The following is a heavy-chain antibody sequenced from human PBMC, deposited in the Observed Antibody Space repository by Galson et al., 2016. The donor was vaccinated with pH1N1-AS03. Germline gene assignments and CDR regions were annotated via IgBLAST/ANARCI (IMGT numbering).Heavy chain of an antibody. V-gene: IGHV1-2*04. D-gene: IGHD1-26*01. CDR2: INPNNGVT. Sequence: SVKVSCKASGYIFTGFYVHWVRQAPGQGLEWMGWINPNNGVTNYAQKFQAWVTMTGDTSISTGYMELYGLKSDDTAVYYCARDPRGPCSSATCATTYYFGMDVWGQGTTVIVSS. CDR3: ARDPRGPCSSATCATTYYFGMDV. CDR1: GYIFTGFY. J-gene: IGHJ6*02.